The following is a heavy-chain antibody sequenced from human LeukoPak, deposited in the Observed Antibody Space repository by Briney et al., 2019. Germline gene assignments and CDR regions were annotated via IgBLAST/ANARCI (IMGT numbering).Heavy chain of an antibody. J-gene: IGHJ6*04. CDR3: ARGFYGNYYYYGMDV. CDR1: GGSISSYY. D-gene: IGHD3-16*01. Sequence: SETLSLTCTVSGGSISSYYWSWIRQPPGKGLEWIGYIYYSGSTNYNPSLKSRVTISVDTSKNQFSLKLSPVTAADTAVYYCARGFYGNYYYYGMDVWGKGTTVTVSS. CDR2: IYYSGST. V-gene: IGHV4-59*01.